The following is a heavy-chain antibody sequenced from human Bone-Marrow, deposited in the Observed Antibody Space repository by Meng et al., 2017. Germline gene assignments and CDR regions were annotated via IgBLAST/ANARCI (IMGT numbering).Heavy chain of an antibody. CDR1: GFTFSSYA. V-gene: IGHV3-30*04. Sequence: GESLKISCAASGFTFSSYAMHWVRQAPGKGLEWVAVISYDGSNKYYADSVKGRFTISRDNSKNTLYLQMNSLRAEDTAVYYCARDIEDILTGDYSFDYWGQGTLVTVSS. CDR3: ARDIEDILTGDYSFDY. D-gene: IGHD3-9*01. J-gene: IGHJ4*02. CDR2: ISYDGSNK.